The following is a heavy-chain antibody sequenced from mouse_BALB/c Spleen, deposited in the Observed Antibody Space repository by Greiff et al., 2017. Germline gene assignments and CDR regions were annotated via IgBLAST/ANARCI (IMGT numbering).Heavy chain of an antibody. V-gene: IGHV5-6*02. CDR1: GFTFSSYG. CDR3: ARWDYGSSYYAMDY. CDR2: ISSGGSYT. Sequence: EVMLVESGGDLVKPGGSLKLSCAASGFTFSSYGMSWVRQTPDKRLEWVATISSGGSYTYYPDSVKGRFTISRDDAKNTLYLQMSSLKSEDTAMYYCARWDYGSSYYAMDYWGQGTSVTVSS. D-gene: IGHD1-1*01. J-gene: IGHJ4*01.